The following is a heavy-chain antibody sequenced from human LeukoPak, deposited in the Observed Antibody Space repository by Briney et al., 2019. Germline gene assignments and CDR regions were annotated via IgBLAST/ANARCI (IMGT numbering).Heavy chain of an antibody. CDR2: VVVGSGNT. CDR3: AAAPLGATGDAFDI. V-gene: IGHV1-58*01. CDR1: GFTFTRSA. D-gene: IGHD1-26*01. J-gene: IGHJ3*02. Sequence: SVKVSCKASGFTFTRSAVQWVRQARGQRLEWIGLVVVGSGNTNYAQKFQERVTITRDMSTSTAYMELSSLRSEDTAVYYCAAAPLGATGDAFDIWGQGTLVTVSS.